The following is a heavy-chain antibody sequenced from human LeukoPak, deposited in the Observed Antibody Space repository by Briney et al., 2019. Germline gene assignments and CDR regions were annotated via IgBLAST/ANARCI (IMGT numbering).Heavy chain of an antibody. V-gene: IGHV4-34*01. CDR2: INHSGST. CDR1: GGSFSGYY. D-gene: IGHD3-10*01. J-gene: IGHJ4*02. Sequence: SETLSLTCAVYGGSFSGYYWSWIRQPPGKGLEWIGEINHSGSTNYNPSLKSRVTISVDTSKNQSSLKLSSVTAADTAVYYCARLKAYYYGSGGYFDYWGQGTLVTVSS. CDR3: ARLKAYYYGSGGYFDY.